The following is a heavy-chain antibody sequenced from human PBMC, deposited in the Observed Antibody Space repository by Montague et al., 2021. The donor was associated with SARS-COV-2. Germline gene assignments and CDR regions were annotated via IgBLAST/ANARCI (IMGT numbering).Heavy chain of an antibody. V-gene: IGHV3-53*01. Sequence: SLRLSCAASGFIVSDRYMAWVRQAPGKGLEWVSSIYTDGRTYYAAAVMDRFTISSDNTKNTLYLQMNSQRVEDAAVYYCARGTSYLYGLDVWGQGTTVIVSS. CDR1: GFIVSDRY. J-gene: IGHJ6*02. CDR3: ARGTSYLYGLDV. D-gene: IGHD3-16*02. CDR2: IYTDGRT.